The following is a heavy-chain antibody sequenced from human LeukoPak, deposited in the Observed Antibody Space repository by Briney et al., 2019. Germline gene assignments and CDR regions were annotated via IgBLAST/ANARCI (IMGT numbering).Heavy chain of an antibody. CDR1: GFTFSNYA. CDR3: TRSGYYGSGRVFDY. V-gene: IGHV3-23*01. Sequence: PGGSLRLSCAASGFTFSNYAMSWVRQAPGKGLEWVSAFSGSGGSTYYADSVKGRFTISRDNSKNTLYLQMNSLRAEDTAVYYCTRSGYYGSGRVFDYWGQGTLVTVSS. D-gene: IGHD3-10*01. CDR2: FSGSGGST. J-gene: IGHJ4*02.